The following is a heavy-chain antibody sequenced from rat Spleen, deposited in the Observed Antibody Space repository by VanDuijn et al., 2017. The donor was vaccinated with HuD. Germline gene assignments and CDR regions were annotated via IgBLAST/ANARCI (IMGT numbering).Heavy chain of an antibody. Sequence: QVQLKESGPGLVQPSQTLSLTCTVSGFSLTSDGVHWIRQPPGKGLEWMGGIWGGGSTANNSALKSRRTVNRETSKSQVFLKMNSLQTDDTAIYFCTRSYGGYTQHWFAYWGQGTLVTVSS. J-gene: IGHJ3*01. CDR2: IWGGGST. D-gene: IGHD1-11*01. V-gene: IGHV2-1*01. CDR3: TRSYGGYTQHWFAY. CDR1: GFSLTSDG.